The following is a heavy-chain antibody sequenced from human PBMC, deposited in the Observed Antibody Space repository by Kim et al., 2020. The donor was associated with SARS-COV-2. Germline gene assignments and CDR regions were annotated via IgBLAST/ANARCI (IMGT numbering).Heavy chain of an antibody. CDR2: IYYSGST. CDR1: GGSISSYY. Sequence: SETLSLTCTVSGGSISSYYWSWIRQPPGKGLEWIGYIYYSGSTNYNPSLKSRVTISVDTSKNKFSLKLSSVTAADTAVYYCARDEAYRAFDIWGQGTMVTVSS. D-gene: IGHD3-16*01. V-gene: IGHV4-59*13. CDR3: ARDEAYRAFDI. J-gene: IGHJ3*02.